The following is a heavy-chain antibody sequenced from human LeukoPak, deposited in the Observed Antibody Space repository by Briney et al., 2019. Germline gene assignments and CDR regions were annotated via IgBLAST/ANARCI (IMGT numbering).Heavy chain of an antibody. Sequence: GGSLRLSCAASGFTFSSYAMHWVRQAPGKGLEWVAVISYDGSNKYYADSVKGRFTISRDNSKNTLYLQMNSLRAEDTAVYYCARDFDLPDTTPAYWGQGTPVTVSS. CDR2: ISYDGSNK. V-gene: IGHV3-30*04. CDR3: ARDFDLPDTTPAY. D-gene: IGHD3-9*01. J-gene: IGHJ4*02. CDR1: GFTFSSYA.